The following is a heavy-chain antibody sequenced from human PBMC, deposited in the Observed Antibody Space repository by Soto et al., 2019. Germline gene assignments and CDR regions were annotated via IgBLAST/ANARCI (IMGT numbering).Heavy chain of an antibody. CDR3: VRVVAIPGYPDH. CDR2: IVPIVGTT. Sequence: VASVKVSCKTSGGTFSSYAISWVRQAPGQGLEWMGGIVPIVGTTTYAQKFQGRVTITADEATSTAYMQLSRLRSDDTAVYYCVRVVAIPGYPDHWGQGTLVTVSS. CDR1: GGTFSSYA. J-gene: IGHJ4*02. V-gene: IGHV1-69*13. D-gene: IGHD5-12*01.